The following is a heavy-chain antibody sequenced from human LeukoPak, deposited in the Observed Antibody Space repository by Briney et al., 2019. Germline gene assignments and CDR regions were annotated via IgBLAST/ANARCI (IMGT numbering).Heavy chain of an antibody. D-gene: IGHD2-2*01. J-gene: IGHJ6*03. CDR3: AKVAAMIYYYYMDV. Sequence: GGSLRLSCAASGFTFSSSGMNWVRQAPGKGLEWVSYISSSSTTIYYADSVKGRFTISRDNAKNSLYLQMNSLRAEDTAVYYCAKVAAMIYYYYMDVWGKGTTVTVSS. V-gene: IGHV3-48*04. CDR1: GFTFSSSG. CDR2: ISSSSTTI.